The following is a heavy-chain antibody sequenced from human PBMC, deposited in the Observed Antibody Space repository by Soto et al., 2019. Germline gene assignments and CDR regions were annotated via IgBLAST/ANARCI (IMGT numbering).Heavy chain of an antibody. D-gene: IGHD4-17*01. CDR2: IKRDGSEK. Sequence: LRLSCTASGFMFGSYWMTWVRHVPGKGLQWVANIKRDGSEKYYVDFVKGRFTISRDNADNSVFLDMNNLRVDDTATYYCARVRATDYEIDYWGQGALVTVS. CDR1: GFMFGSYW. CDR3: ARVRATDYEIDY. V-gene: IGHV3-7*03. J-gene: IGHJ4*02.